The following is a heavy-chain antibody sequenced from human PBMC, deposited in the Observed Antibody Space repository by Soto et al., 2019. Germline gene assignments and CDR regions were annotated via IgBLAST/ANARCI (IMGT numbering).Heavy chain of an antibody. Sequence: NPGGSLRLSCAASGFTFSNAWMSWVHQAPGKGLEWVGRIKSKTDGGTTDYAAPVKGRFTISRDDSKNTLYLQMNSLKTEDTAVYYCTTEGIAVAGWPFDYWGQGTLVTVSS. J-gene: IGHJ4*02. CDR1: GFTFSNAW. V-gene: IGHV3-15*01. D-gene: IGHD6-19*01. CDR2: IKSKTDGGTT. CDR3: TTEGIAVAGWPFDY.